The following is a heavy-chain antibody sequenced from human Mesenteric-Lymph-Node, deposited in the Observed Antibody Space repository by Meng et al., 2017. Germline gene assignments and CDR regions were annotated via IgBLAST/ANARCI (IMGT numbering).Heavy chain of an antibody. CDR1: GYTFTGYY. Sequence: ASVKVSCKASGYTFTGYYMHWVRQAPGQGLEWMGWINPNSGGTNYAQKFQGRVTMTRDTSISTAYMELSRLRSEDTAVYYCATGPLLRPYGMDVWGQGTTVTVSS. V-gene: IGHV1-2*02. J-gene: IGHJ6*02. D-gene: IGHD3-16*01. CDR2: INPNSGGT. CDR3: ATGPLLRPYGMDV.